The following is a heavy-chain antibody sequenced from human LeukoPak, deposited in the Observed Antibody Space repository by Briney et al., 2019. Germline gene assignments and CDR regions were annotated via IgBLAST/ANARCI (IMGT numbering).Heavy chain of an antibody. D-gene: IGHD1-1*01. J-gene: IGHJ3*02. V-gene: IGHV3-23*01. CDR2: MSGDATST. CDR1: GFTFSSFA. CDR3: AKCNLDNCREGFHI. Sequence: GGSLRLSCAASGFTFSSFAMNWVRQAPGKGLEWVSTMSGDATSTYYADSVKGRFPISRDNSKNTLYLQMNSLRAEDTAVYYCAKCNLDNCREGFHIWGQGTMVTVSS.